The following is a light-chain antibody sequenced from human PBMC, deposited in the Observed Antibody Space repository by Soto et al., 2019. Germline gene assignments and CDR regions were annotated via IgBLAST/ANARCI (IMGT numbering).Light chain of an antibody. J-gene: IGKJ1*01. V-gene: IGKV3-20*01. CDR1: QSVSSNY. Sequence: EIVLTQSPGTLSLSPGERATLSCRASQSVSSNYLAWYQRKPGQAPRLVIYGASSRATDIPNRFSGSGSGTDFTFTITRLQPEDFAVYFCQQYGGSPPTFGQGTKVEIK. CDR3: QQYGGSPPT. CDR2: GAS.